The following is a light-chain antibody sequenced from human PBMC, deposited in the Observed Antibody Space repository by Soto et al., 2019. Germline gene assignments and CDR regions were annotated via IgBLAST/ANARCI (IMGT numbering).Light chain of an antibody. CDR3: QSYDNSLSGSWV. J-gene: IGLJ3*02. CDR2: DVS. CDR1: SSDVGSYNF. Sequence: QSALTQPRSVSGSPGQSVSISCTGTSSDVGSYNFVSWYQQHPGKAPKVMIYDVSKRPSGVPDRFSGSKSGNTASLAINGLQAEDEAHYYCQSYDNSLSGSWVFGGGTKLTVL. V-gene: IGLV2-11*01.